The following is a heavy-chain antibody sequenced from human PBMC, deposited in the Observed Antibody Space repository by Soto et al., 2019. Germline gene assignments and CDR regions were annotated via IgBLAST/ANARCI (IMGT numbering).Heavy chain of an antibody. D-gene: IGHD3-16*01. CDR2: ISSSGSTI. CDR1: GFTFSDYY. CDR3: ARAEVRGTCCWLDP. J-gene: IGHJ5*02. Sequence: QVQLVESGGGLVKPGGSLRLSCAASGFTFSDYYMSWIRQAPGKGLEWVSYISSSGSTIYYADSLKGRFTISRDNAKNSLYLQMDSLRSEDTAVYYCARAEVRGTCCWLDPWGQGTLVTVSS. V-gene: IGHV3-11*01.